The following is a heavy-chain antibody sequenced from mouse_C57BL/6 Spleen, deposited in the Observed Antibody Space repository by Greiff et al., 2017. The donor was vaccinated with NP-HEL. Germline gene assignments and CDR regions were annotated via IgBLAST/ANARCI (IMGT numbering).Heavy chain of an antibody. CDR3: ARDRGAY. J-gene: IGHJ3*01. Sequence: VQLKESGPGLVKPSQSLSLTCSVTGYSITSGYYWNWIRQFPGNKLEWMGYISYDGSNNYNPSLKNRISITRDTSKNQFFLKLNSVTTEDTATYYCARDRGAYWGQGTLVTVSA. CDR1: GYSITSGYY. V-gene: IGHV3-6*01. CDR2: ISYDGSN.